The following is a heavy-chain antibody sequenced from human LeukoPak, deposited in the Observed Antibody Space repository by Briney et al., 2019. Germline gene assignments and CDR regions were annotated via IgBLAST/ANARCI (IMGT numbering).Heavy chain of an antibody. D-gene: IGHD3-10*01. CDR2: ISAYNGNT. J-gene: IGHJ1*01. V-gene: IGHV1-18*01. CDR3: ARGFGTRQTRPGYFQH. CDR1: GYSFTSYG. Sequence: ASVKVSCKASGYSFTSYGFTWVRQAPGQGLEWMGWISAYNGNTNYAQKLQGRVTMTTDTSTSTAYMELRSLTSDDTAVYYCARGFGTRQTRPGYFQHWGQGTLVTVSS.